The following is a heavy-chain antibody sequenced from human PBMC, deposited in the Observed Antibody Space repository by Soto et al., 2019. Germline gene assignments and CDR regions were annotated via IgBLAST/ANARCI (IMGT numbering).Heavy chain of an antibody. V-gene: IGHV3-74*01. J-gene: IGHJ3*02. CDR3: ARSSFSNTRCFPWDAFDI. CDR1: GFTFSGYW. D-gene: IGHD2-2*01. Sequence: EVQLVESGGGLVQPGGSLRLSCAASGFTFSGYWMHWVRQAPGKGLVWVSRISRDGTATAYADSVKGRFTISRDNAKNTLFLETNSLRGEDTALYYWARSSFSNTRCFPWDAFDIWGQGTMVTVSS. CDR2: ISRDGTAT.